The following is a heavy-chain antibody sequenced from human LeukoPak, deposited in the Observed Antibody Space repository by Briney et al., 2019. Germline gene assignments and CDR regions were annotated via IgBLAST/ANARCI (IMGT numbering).Heavy chain of an antibody. CDR2: IRYHGSNK. Sequence: PGGSLRLSCAASGFTFSTYGMNWVRQAPGKGLEWVAFIRYHGSNKYYADSVKGRFTISRDNSKNTLYLQMNSLRAEDTAVYFCAKARREYDIGTASENWGQGTLVTVSS. V-gene: IGHV3-30*02. CDR1: GFTFSTYG. CDR3: AKARREYDIGTASEN. J-gene: IGHJ4*02. D-gene: IGHD3/OR15-3a*01.